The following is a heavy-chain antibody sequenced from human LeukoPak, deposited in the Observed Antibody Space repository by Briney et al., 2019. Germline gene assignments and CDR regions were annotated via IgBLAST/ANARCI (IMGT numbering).Heavy chain of an antibody. Sequence: SETLSLTCTVSGGSISTYYWSWIRQPPGKGLEWIGYIDYSGSTNYNPSLKSRVTISVDTSKNQFSLKLSSVTAADTAVYYCARDSRRELLHAFDIWGQGTMVTVSS. J-gene: IGHJ3*02. V-gene: IGHV4-59*01. CDR3: ARDSRRELLHAFDI. CDR2: IDYSGST. CDR1: GGSISTYY. D-gene: IGHD1-26*01.